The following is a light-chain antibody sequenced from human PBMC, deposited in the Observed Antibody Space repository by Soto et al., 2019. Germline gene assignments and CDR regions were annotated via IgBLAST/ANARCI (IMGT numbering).Light chain of an antibody. Sequence: EIVLTQSPGTLSLSPGERATLSCRASQSVSSNYLAWYQQKPGQAPRLLIYGASTGATGIPTRFSGSGSGTEFTLTISSLQSEDFAVYYCQQYNNWPLTFGGGTKVDI. CDR1: QSVSSN. V-gene: IGKV3-15*01. CDR3: QQYNNWPLT. J-gene: IGKJ4*01. CDR2: GAS.